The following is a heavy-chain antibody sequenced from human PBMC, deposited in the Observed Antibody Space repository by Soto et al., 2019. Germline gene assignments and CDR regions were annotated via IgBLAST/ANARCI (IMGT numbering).Heavy chain of an antibody. CDR2: ISYDGSNK. J-gene: IGHJ4*02. V-gene: IGHV3-30*18. CDR1: GFTFSSYG. CDR3: AKEWVCDSSGWSFDS. Sequence: QVQLVESGGGVVQPGRSLRLSCAASGFTFSSYGMHWVRQAPGKGLEWVAVISYDGSNKYYADSVKGRFTISRDNSKNTLYLQMNSLRVKDTAVYYCAKEWVCDSSGWSFDSWGQGTLVTVSS. D-gene: IGHD3-22*01.